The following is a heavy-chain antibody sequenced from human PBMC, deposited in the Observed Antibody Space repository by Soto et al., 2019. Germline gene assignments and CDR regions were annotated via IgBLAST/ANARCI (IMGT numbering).Heavy chain of an antibody. V-gene: IGHV3-30*18. CDR1: GFTFSTCG. CDR2: ISYDGSNK. CDR3: AKSGTAIDWFNA. Sequence: XGSLRLACSAGGFTFSTCGMRWVSQAPGKGLEWVAVISYDGSNKYGADSGDGRFAMSRDSAKDTLYLQMNSLRTEDTVVYYWAKSGTAIDWFNAWGQGTLVTVS. D-gene: IGHD2-21*02. J-gene: IGHJ5*02.